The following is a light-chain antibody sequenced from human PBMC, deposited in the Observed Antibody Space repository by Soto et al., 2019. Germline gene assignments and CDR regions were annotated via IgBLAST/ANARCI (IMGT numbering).Light chain of an antibody. CDR2: EAK. CDR3: SLYTGYSMRI. Sequence: QSALTQPASVSGSPGQSITISCTGISSYIGSYNFVSWYQQHPGKAPQLIIYEAKKRPSGVSNRFSGSKSGNTASLTISGLQADDEADYYCSLYTGYSMRIFGTGTKVPS. V-gene: IGLV2-14*01. J-gene: IGLJ1*01. CDR1: SSYIGSYNF.